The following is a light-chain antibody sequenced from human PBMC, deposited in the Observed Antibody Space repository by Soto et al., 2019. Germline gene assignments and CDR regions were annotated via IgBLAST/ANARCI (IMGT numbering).Light chain of an antibody. CDR3: EHYRHQYGSSLLT. CDR1: QSVSSN. Sequence: EIVMTQSPATLSLSPGERATLSCRASQSVSSNLAWYQQKPGQAPRLLIYDASTRAPGIPARFRGRGSGTDFTITISRLEPKLQAVYFCEHYRHQYGSSLLTFGQGTKVDIK. CDR2: DAS. V-gene: IGKV3-15*01. J-gene: IGKJ1*01.